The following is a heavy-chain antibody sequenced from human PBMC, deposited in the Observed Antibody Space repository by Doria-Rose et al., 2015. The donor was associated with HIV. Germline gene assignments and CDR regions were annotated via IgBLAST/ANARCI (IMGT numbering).Heavy chain of an antibody. D-gene: IGHD6-13*01. V-gene: IGHV1-3*01. CDR2: LNVGNGDT. CDR1: GYTFSAYA. CDR3: ARIHSLSSSSLGH. Sequence: QVQLVQSGAEVKKPGASATVSCKTSGYTFSAYAIHWVRQAPGQRLEWMGRLNVGNGDTRYSRKFQDRVTITSDTSANTGYMALSSLRSEDTAVYYCARIHSLSSSSLGHWGQGTLVTVSS. J-gene: IGHJ4*02.